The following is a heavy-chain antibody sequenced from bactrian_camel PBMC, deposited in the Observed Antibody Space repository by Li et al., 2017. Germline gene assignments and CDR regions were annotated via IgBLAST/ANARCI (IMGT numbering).Heavy chain of an antibody. CDR2: IVETGNKRT. CDR1: GDVFGSMC. CDR3: AVAYVSGYCPLGPSEYSY. D-gene: IGHD3*01. V-gene: IGHV3-3*01. J-gene: IGHJ4*01. Sequence: QLVESGGGSVQAGGSLRPSCVASGDVFGSMCMAWFRQAPGKERERVARIVETGNKRTLYHDSVKGRFTISQDSAKKMVYLQMNSLKPEDTAMYYCAVAYVSGYCPLGPSEYSYWGQGTQVTVS.